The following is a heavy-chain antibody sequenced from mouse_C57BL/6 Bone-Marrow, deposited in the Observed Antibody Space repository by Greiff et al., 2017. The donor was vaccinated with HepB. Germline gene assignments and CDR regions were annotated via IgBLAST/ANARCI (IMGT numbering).Heavy chain of an antibody. CDR1: GFSLTSYG. CDR3: ASSYYAMDY. Sequence: VKLQESGPGLVQPSQSLSTTCTVSGFSLTSYGVHWVRQSPGKGLEWLGVIWSGGSTDYNAAFISRLSISKDNSKSQVFFKMNSLQADDTAIYYCASSYYAMDYWGQGTSVTVSS. V-gene: IGHV2-2*01. CDR2: IWSGGST. J-gene: IGHJ4*01.